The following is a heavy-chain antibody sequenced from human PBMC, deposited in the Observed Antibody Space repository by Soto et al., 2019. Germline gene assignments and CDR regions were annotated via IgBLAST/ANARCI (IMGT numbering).Heavy chain of an antibody. J-gene: IGHJ4*02. CDR1: GLTFSDRY. CDR2: IRKKTNSYTT. Sequence: RGSLRLSCAASGLTFSDRYMDWVRQAPGKGLEWVGRIRKKTNSYTTEYAASVKGRFIISRDDSTNSLYLQMSSLKTEDTAVYYVTTVTTVDYYFEYWGQGPLVTVSS. CDR3: TTVTTVDYYFEY. V-gene: IGHV3-72*01. D-gene: IGHD4-17*01.